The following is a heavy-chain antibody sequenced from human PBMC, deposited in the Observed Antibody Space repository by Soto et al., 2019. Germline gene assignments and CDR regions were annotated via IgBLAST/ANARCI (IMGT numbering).Heavy chain of an antibody. Sequence: EVQLVESGGGLVKPGGSLRLSCAASGFTFSSYSMNWVRQAPGKGLEWVSSISSSSSYIYYADSVKGRFTISRDNAKNSLYLQMNSLRAEDTAVYYCARAQNYYDSSGYYGYWGQGTLVTVSS. CDR3: ARAQNYYDSSGYYGY. CDR1: GFTFSSYS. D-gene: IGHD3-22*01. V-gene: IGHV3-21*01. J-gene: IGHJ4*02. CDR2: ISSSSSYI.